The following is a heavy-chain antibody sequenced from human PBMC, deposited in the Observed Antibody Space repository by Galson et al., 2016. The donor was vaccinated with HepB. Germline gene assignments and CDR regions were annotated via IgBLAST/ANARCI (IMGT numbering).Heavy chain of an antibody. CDR2: IPGSGGST. CDR3: AKGFCSGGTCSSRDFYYGMDV. CDR1: GFTFNMYA. Sequence: SLRLSCAGSGFTFNMYAMTWVRQAPGKGLEWVSGIPGSGGSTHYADSVKGRFTISRDNSKNTVYLQMTSMSADDTAVYYCAKGFCSGGTCSSRDFYYGMDVWGQGTTVTVSS. V-gene: IGHV3-23*01. D-gene: IGHD2-15*01. J-gene: IGHJ6*02.